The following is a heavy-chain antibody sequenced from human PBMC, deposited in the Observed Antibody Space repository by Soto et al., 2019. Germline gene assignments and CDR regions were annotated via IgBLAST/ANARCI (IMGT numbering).Heavy chain of an antibody. V-gene: IGHV2-5*01. D-gene: IGHD1-7*01. Sequence: FGAELGSDKRRLRLECTFSGLPFSEKEVGVDWIRQHPGKALEWLALIYWNDDKLYSPSLESRLTITKDTSKKQVVLTMTNMDPVDTATYSCAHRGGITGTTDYWGQGTLVTVSS. J-gene: IGHJ4*02. CDR2: IYWNDDK. CDR1: GLPFSEKEVG. CDR3: AHRGGITGTTDY.